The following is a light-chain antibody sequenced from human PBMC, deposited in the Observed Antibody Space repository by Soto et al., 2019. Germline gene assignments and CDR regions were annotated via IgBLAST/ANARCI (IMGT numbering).Light chain of an antibody. CDR1: QDIGNS. V-gene: IGKV1-33*01. CDR3: QKSDHLPL. CDR2: DAY. J-gene: IGKJ3*01. Sequence: DVQMTQSPPSLSASVGDRVTITCQASQDIGNSLNWYQHKPGKAPKLVIYDAYNLETGVPSTFSGSGYGADFTLTISSLRPEDIATYYCQKSDHLPLFGPGTKVDIK.